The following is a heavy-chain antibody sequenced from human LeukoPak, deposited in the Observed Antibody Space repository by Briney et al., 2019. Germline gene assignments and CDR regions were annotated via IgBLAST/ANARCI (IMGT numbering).Heavy chain of an antibody. CDR3: ARDREPYVDTAMVFDY. CDR2: ISAYNGNT. CDR1: GYTFTSYG. D-gene: IGHD5-18*01. J-gene: IGHJ4*02. V-gene: IGHV1-18*01. Sequence: ASVKVSCKASGYTFTSYGISWVRQAPGQGLEWMGWISAYNGNTNDAQKLQGRVTMTTDTSTSTAYMELRSLRSDDTAVYYCARDREPYVDTAMVFDYWGQGTLVTVSS.